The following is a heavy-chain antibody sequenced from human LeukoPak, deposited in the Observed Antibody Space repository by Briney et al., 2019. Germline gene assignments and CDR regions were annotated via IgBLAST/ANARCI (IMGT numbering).Heavy chain of an antibody. D-gene: IGHD7-27*01. V-gene: IGHV4-4*07. CDR2: IYTSGST. CDR3: ARDRYWGSSRGIDY. J-gene: IGHJ4*02. Sequence: SETLSLTCTVSGGSISSYYWSWIRQPAGKGLEWIGRIYTSGSTNYNPSLKSRVTISVDTSKNQFSLKLSSVTAADTAVYYCARDRYWGSSRGIDYWGQGTLVTVSS. CDR1: GGSISSYY.